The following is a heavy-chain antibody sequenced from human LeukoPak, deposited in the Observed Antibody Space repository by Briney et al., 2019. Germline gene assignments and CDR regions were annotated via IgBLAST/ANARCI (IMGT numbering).Heavy chain of an antibody. V-gene: IGHV3-23*01. CDR3: GKDGGQYSSGPEFDP. J-gene: IGHJ5*02. CDR2: ISGGGERT. CDR1: GIVFSNTA. Sequence: GGSLRLSCAASGIVFSNTAMNWARQSPGRGLEWVSAISGGGERTFYADSVKGRFTISRDNSKNMVYLQMNSVRADDTAIYYCGKDGGQYSSGPEFDPRGQGALVTVSS. D-gene: IGHD6-19*01.